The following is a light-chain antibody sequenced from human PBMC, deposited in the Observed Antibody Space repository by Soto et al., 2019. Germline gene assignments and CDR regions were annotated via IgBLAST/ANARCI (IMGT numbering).Light chain of an antibody. J-gene: IGKJ5*01. Sequence: DIQMTQSPSSLSGSVGDRVTITCRASESISRHLNWYQQKPGKAPKLLIYAASSLQNGVPSRFRGGGSGTDFTLTISNLQPDDFATYYCQQTYTPLSITFGQGTRLEIK. CDR2: AAS. CDR1: ESISRH. V-gene: IGKV1-39*01. CDR3: QQTYTPLSIT.